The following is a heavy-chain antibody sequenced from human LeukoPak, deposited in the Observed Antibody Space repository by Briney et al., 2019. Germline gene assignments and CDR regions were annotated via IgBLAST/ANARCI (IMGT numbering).Heavy chain of an antibody. CDR2: TRNKANSYTT. J-gene: IGHJ5*02. CDR3: ARVVHDIGTFFDD. V-gene: IGHV3-72*01. Sequence: PGGSLRLSCAASGFTFSDHYMDWVRQAPGKGLEWVGRTRNKANSYTTEYAASVKDRFTISRDDSKNSLYLQMNSLKTEDTAVYYCARVVHDIGTFFDDWGQGTLVTVSS. CDR1: GFTFSDHY. D-gene: IGHD3-9*01.